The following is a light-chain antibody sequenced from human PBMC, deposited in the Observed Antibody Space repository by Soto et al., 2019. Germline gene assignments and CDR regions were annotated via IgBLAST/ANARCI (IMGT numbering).Light chain of an antibody. CDR2: IAS. CDR3: QQSHSTPYT. J-gene: IGKJ2*01. CDR1: QSISNY. V-gene: IGKV1-39*01. Sequence: DIQMTQSPSPLSASVGYRVTITCRASQSISNYLNWYQQKPGQAPNLLIYIASNLHSGVPSRFSGSGSGTDFTLTISSLQPEDFATYYCQQSHSTPYTFGQGTKLEIK.